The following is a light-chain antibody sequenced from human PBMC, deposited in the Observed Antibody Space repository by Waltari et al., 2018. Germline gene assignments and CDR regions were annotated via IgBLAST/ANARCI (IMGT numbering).Light chain of an antibody. CDR3: QKYNSAPYT. J-gene: IGKJ2*01. CDR1: QGIRNY. V-gene: IGKV1-27*01. CDR2: AAS. Sequence: DIQMTQSPSSLSASVGDRVTITCRASQGIRNYLAWFQHKPGQAPKLLIYAASTLQSGVASRVSGSRSGTDITLTINSLQPEDVATYYCQKYNSAPYTFGQGTKLDI.